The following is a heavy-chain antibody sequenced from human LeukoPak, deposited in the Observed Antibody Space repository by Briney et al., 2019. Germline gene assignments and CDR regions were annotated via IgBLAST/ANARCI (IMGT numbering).Heavy chain of an antibody. J-gene: IGHJ6*02. CDR1: GYTLTELS. V-gene: IGHV1-24*01. CDR2: FDPEDGET. Sequence: GASVKVSCKVSGYTLTELSMHWVRQAPGKGLEWMGGFDPEDGETIYAQKFQGRVTMTEGTSTDTAYMELSSLRSDDTAVYHCALSSIHKDYYFGMDVWGQGTTVTVSS. CDR3: ALSSIHKDYYFGMDV. D-gene: IGHD2-2*01.